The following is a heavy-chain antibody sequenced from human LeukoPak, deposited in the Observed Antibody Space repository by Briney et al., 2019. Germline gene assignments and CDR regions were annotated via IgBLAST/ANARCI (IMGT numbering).Heavy chain of an antibody. Sequence: PSETLSLTCTVSGGSISSYYWSWIRQPPGKGLEWIGYIYYSGSANYNPSLKSRVTISVDTSKNQFSLKLSSVTAADTAVYYCARRRNRGYDEFDYWGQGTLVTVSS. CDR1: GGSISSYY. V-gene: IGHV4-59*08. CDR3: ARRRNRGYDEFDY. D-gene: IGHD5-12*01. CDR2: IYYSGSA. J-gene: IGHJ4*02.